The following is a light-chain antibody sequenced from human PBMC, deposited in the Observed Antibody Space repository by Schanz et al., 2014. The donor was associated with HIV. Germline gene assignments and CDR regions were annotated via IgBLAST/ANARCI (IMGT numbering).Light chain of an antibody. CDR3: AAWDDSLSGRV. CDR2: SNN. J-gene: IGLJ3*02. V-gene: IGLV1-44*01. Sequence: QSVLTQPPSASGTPGQRVTISCSGSSSNIGSNTVNWYQQLPGTAPKLLIYSNNQRPSGVPDRFSGSKSGTSASLAISGLRYEDEADYYCAAWDDSLSGRVFGGGTKLTVL. CDR1: SSNIGSNT.